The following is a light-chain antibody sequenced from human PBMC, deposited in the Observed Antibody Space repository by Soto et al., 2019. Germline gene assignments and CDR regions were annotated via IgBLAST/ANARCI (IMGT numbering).Light chain of an antibody. CDR3: QQYNNWPLT. Sequence: EIVMTQSPATLSVSPGERATLSCRASQSVSSNLAWYQQKPGQAPRLLIYGASTRATGIPARFSGSGSGTEFNLTSSSLESEDFALYYCQQYNNWPLTFGGGTKVEIK. CDR2: GAS. CDR1: QSVSSN. V-gene: IGKV3-15*01. J-gene: IGKJ4*01.